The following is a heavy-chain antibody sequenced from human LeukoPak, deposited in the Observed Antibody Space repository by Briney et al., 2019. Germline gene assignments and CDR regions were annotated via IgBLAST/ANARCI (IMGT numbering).Heavy chain of an antibody. D-gene: IGHD3-22*01. J-gene: IGHJ4*02. CDR3: TRLGQDSLDY. Sequence: GGSLKLSCAVSGFTFSGSVMHWVRQASGKWLEWVGRIRGKANSYATAYAAAVKGRFTISRDDSKNTAYLQMNSLKTEDTAVYYCTRLGQDSLDYWGQGTQVTVSS. CDR1: GFTFSGSV. CDR2: IRGKANSYAT. V-gene: IGHV3-73*01.